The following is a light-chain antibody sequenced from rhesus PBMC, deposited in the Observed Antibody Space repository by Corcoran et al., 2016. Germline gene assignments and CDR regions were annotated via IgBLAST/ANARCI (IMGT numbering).Light chain of an antibody. Sequence: DIQMTQSPSSLSASIGDRVTITCRASENVNNYLNWYQQKPGKAPKVLLYKASTLQSGVPSRFSGSGSGTDYTFTISSLQPEDVASYYCQQGYGIPFTFGPGTKLDMK. CDR3: QQGYGIPFT. CDR2: KAS. V-gene: IGKV1-74*01. J-gene: IGKJ3*01. CDR1: ENVNNY.